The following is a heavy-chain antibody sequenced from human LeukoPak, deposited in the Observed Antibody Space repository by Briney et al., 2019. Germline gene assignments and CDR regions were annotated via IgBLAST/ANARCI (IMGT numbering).Heavy chain of an antibody. CDR2: INPSGGST. J-gene: IGHJ6*03. CDR1: GYTFTSYY. CDR3: ARESSSSQASGYMDV. Sequence: ASVKVSCKASGYTFTSYYMHWVRQAPGQGLEWMGIINPSGGSTGYAQKFQGRVTMTRDTSTSTVYMELSSLRSEDTAVYYCARESSSSQASGYMDVWGKGTTVTVSS. D-gene: IGHD6-13*01. V-gene: IGHV1-46*01.